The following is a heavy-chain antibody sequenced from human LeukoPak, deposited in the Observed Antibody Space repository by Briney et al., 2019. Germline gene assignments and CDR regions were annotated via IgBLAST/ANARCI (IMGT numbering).Heavy chain of an antibody. D-gene: IGHD3-9*01. Sequence: GGSLRLSCAASGFTFSNYGMSWVRQAPGKGLEWVSSISGRNGNTYYADSVKGRFTISRDNSKNTLYLQMNSLRAGDTAVYYCAKGTYYNILTGYRRGYYFDSWGQGTLVTVSS. V-gene: IGHV3-23*01. CDR1: GFTFSNYG. CDR2: ISGRNGNT. CDR3: AKGTYYNILTGYRRGYYFDS. J-gene: IGHJ4*02.